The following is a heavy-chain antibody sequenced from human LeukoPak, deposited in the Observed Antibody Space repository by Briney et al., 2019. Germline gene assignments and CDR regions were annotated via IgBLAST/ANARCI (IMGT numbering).Heavy chain of an antibody. J-gene: IGHJ4*02. Sequence: GGSLRLSCAASGFTFDDYGMSWVRQGPGKGLEWVSAINRNGDSTGYADSVKGRFTISRDNAKNSLYLQMTSLRAEDTAVYYCARYFDTSGYPYYVDYWGRGALVTVSS. CDR3: ARYFDTSGYPYYVDY. CDR2: INRNGDST. CDR1: GFTFDDYG. V-gene: IGHV3-20*04. D-gene: IGHD3-22*01.